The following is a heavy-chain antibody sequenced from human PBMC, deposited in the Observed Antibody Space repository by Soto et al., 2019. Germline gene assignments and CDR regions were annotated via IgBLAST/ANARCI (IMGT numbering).Heavy chain of an antibody. CDR1: GFTISDYY. Sequence: QVQLVESGGGLVKPGGSLRLSCEASGFTISDYYMSWIRQAPGKGLEWVSYIRSVGTTTYYAESVKGRFSISMDNAKNSLYLQMDSLRAEDTAVYFCAKDQEGSGSHWLGYNYYGMDVWGQGTTVTVSS. CDR3: AKDQEGSGSHWLGYNYYGMDV. D-gene: IGHD3-10*01. CDR2: IRSVGTTT. J-gene: IGHJ6*02. V-gene: IGHV3-11*01.